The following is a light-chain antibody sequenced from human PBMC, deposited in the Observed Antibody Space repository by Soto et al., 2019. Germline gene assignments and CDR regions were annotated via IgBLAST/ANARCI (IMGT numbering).Light chain of an antibody. CDR2: DVS. V-gene: IGLV2-14*01. CDR1: SSDVGGYNY. CDR3: SSYTSSSTLVV. Sequence: QSVLTRPASVSGSPGQSITISCTGTSSDVGGYNYVSWYQQHPGKAPKLMIYDVSNRPSGVSNRFSGSKSGNTASLTISGLQAEDEADYYCSSYTSSSTLVVFGTGTKV. J-gene: IGLJ1*01.